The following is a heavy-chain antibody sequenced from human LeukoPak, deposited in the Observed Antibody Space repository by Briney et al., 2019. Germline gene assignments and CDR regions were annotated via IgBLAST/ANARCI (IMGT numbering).Heavy chain of an antibody. CDR3: AKGGELLRAFDY. CDR2: ISGSGGST. Sequence: GGSLRLSCAASGFTFSSYAMSWFRQAPGKGLEWVSAISGSGGSTYYADSVKGRFTISRDNSKNTLYLQMNSLRAEDTAVYYCAKGGELLRAFDYWGQGTLVTVSS. CDR1: GFTFSSYA. J-gene: IGHJ4*02. V-gene: IGHV3-23*01. D-gene: IGHD1-26*01.